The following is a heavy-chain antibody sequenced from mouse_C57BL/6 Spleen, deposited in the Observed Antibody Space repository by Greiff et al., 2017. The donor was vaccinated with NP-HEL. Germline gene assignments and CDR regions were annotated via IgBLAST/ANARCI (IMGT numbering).Heavy chain of an antibody. J-gene: IGHJ1*03. Sequence: QVQLQQSGAELVKPGASVKMSCKASGYTFTSYWITWVKQRPGQGLEWIGDIYPGSGSTNYNEKFKSKATLTVDTSSSTAYMQLSSLTSEDSAVYYCASGYYVGWYFDVWGTGTTVTVSS. V-gene: IGHV1-55*01. CDR2: IYPGSGST. CDR3: ASGYYVGWYFDV. D-gene: IGHD2-3*01. CDR1: GYTFTSYW.